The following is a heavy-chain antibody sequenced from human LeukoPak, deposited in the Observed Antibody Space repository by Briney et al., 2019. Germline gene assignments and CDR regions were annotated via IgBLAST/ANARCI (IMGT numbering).Heavy chain of an antibody. D-gene: IGHD3-9*01. CDR3: ARANFDILTGHGSGFDY. Sequence: SETLSLTCTVSGGSISSYYWSWIRQPPGKGLEWIGYIYYSGSTNYNPSLKSRVTISVDTSKNQFSLKLSSVTAADTAVYFCARANFDILTGHGSGFDYWGQGTLVTVSS. CDR1: GGSISSYY. CDR2: IYYSGST. V-gene: IGHV4-59*01. J-gene: IGHJ4*02.